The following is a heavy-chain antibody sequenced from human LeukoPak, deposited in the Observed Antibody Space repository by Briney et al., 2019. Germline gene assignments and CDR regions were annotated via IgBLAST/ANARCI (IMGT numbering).Heavy chain of an antibody. CDR2: IYYTGST. CDR1: GDSISRYY. CDR3: ARGRSMGYYYMDV. J-gene: IGHJ6*03. Sequence: KPSETLSLTCTVAGDSISRYYWSWIRQPPGKGLEWIGYIYYTGSTTYTPSLKSRVTISVDTSENQFSLKLTSVTAADTAVYHCARGRSMGYYYMDVWGKGTTVTVSS. V-gene: IGHV4-59*01.